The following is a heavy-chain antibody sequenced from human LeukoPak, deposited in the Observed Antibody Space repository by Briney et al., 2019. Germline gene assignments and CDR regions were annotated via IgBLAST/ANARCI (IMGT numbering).Heavy chain of an antibody. Sequence: PSETLFLTCTVSGGSISSSSYYWDWIRQPPGKGLEWIGTIYYSGTTYYNPSLKSRVTISVDTSRNQFSLKLSSVTATDTAVYYCARMIGDDAFDIWGQGTMVTVSS. V-gene: IGHV4-39*01. J-gene: IGHJ3*02. D-gene: IGHD3-22*01. CDR1: GGSISSSSYY. CDR3: ARMIGDDAFDI. CDR2: IYYSGTT.